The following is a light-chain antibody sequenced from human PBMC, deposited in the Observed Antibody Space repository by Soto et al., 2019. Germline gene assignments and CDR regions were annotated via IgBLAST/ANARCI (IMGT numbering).Light chain of an antibody. V-gene: IGKV3-20*01. CDR2: GAA. Sequence: EIVLTQSPGTLSLSPGERATPSCRASQRVSSSYLAWYQQKPGQAPRLLIYGAASRATGIPDRFSGSGSGTDFTLTISRLEPEDFAVYYCQQYGSSWTFGQGTKVEIK. J-gene: IGKJ1*01. CDR3: QQYGSSWT. CDR1: QRVSSSY.